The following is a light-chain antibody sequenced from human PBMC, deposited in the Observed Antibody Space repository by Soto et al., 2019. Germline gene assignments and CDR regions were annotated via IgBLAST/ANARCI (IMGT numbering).Light chain of an antibody. CDR2: DVS. Sequence: QSALTQPASVSGSPGQSITISCTGTSSDVGAYSYVSWYPQHPGKAPKLIIYDVSDRPSGISNRFSGSKSDNTASLTISGLHAEDEAEDYCSSYTSSRTYVFGPGTKLTVL. CDR1: SSDVGAYSY. CDR3: SSYTSSRTYV. V-gene: IGLV2-14*01. J-gene: IGLJ1*01.